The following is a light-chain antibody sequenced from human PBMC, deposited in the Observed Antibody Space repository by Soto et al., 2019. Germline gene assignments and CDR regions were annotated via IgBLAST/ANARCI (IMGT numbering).Light chain of an antibody. V-gene: IGKV1-5*01. CDR3: QQYTSFSRT. CDR1: QTIRTR. J-gene: IGKJ1*01. CDR2: DAS. Sequence: DIQMTQSPSPLSASVGDRVTITSRASQTIRTRLAWYQQKPGKAPKLLIYDASTLESGVPARLSGSGSETGFTLTISGLQPDDFATYYCQQYTSFSRTFGQGTTV.